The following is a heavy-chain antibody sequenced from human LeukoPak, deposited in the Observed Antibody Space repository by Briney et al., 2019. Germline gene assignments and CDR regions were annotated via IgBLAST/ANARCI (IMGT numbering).Heavy chain of an antibody. Sequence: SVKVSCKASGGTFSSYAISWVRQAPGQGLEWMGRIIPILGIANYAQKFQGRVTITADKSTSTAYMELSSLRSEDTAVYYCAILGTIFGVVRDYFDYWGQGTLVTVSS. CDR2: IIPILGIA. V-gene: IGHV1-69*04. J-gene: IGHJ4*02. CDR3: AILGTIFGVVRDYFDY. D-gene: IGHD3-3*01. CDR1: GGTFSSYA.